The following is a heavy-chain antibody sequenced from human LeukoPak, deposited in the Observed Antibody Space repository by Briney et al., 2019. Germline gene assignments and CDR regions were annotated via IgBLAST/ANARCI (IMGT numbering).Heavy chain of an antibody. CDR1: GGSFSGYY. CDR2: IFYRGGT. CDR3: AKSNGYGLIDI. Sequence: SETLSLTCAVYGGSFSGYYWGWVRQPPGKGLEWIGNIFYRGGTYYSPSLKSRVTISLDMSRNEFSLKLNSVTAADTAVYYCAKSNGYGLIDIWGQGTMVTVSS. V-gene: IGHV4-34*12. J-gene: IGHJ3*02. D-gene: IGHD3-10*01.